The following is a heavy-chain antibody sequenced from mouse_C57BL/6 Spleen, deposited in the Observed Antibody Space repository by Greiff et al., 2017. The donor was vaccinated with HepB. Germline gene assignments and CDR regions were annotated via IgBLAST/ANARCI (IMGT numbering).Heavy chain of an antibody. CDR3: ARNIYYGNYGYFDV. D-gene: IGHD2-1*01. CDR2: IWTGGGT. V-gene: IGHV2-9-1*01. Sequence: VKLMESGPGLVAPSQSLSITCTVSGFSLTSYAISWVRQPPGKGLEWLGVIWTGGGTNYNSALKSRLSISKDNSKSQVFLKMNSLQTDDTARYYCARNIYYGNYGYFDVWGTGTTVTVSS. J-gene: IGHJ1*03. CDR1: GFSLTSYA.